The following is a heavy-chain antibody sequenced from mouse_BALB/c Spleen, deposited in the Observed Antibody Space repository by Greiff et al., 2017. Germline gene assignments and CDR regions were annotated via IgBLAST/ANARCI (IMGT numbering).Heavy chain of an antibody. Sequence: EVQVVESGGGLVKPGGSLKLSCAASGFTFSSYTMSWVRQTPEKRLEWVATLSSGGSYTYYPDSVKGRFTISRDNAKNTLYLQMSSLKSEDTAMYYCTKIYYGYDGFAYWGQGTLVTVSA. CDR3: TKIYYGYDGFAY. D-gene: IGHD2-2*01. J-gene: IGHJ3*01. CDR2: LSSGGSYT. CDR1: GFTFSSYT. V-gene: IGHV5-6-4*01.